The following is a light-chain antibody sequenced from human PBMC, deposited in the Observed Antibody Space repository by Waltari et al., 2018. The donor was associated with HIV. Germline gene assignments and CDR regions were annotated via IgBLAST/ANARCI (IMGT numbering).Light chain of an antibody. J-gene: IGLJ1*01. CDR2: DGT. Sequence: QSALTQPRSVSGSPGQSVTLSCTGSSGALDGSSFVSWYQQHPGPGPEVTIYDGTKPPAGVPDRFSGSMSGNTASLTISGLQAEDEADYFSCSFVGSYSYVFGTGTKVTVL. V-gene: IGLV2-11*01. CDR1: SGALDGSSF. CDR3: CSFVGSYSYV.